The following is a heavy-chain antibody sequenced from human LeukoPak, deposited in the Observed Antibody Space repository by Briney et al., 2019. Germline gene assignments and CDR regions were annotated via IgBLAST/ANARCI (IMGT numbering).Heavy chain of an antibody. CDR3: AHSRPINDYGDYVDDY. D-gene: IGHD4-17*01. V-gene: IGHV2-5*02. CDR1: GFSLRTSGVG. Sequence: SGPTLVHPTRTLTLTCTFSGFSLRTSGVGVGWIRQPPGKALEWLALIYWDDDKRYSPSLKSRLTITKATSKNQVVLTMTNMDPVDTATYYCAHSRPINDYGDYVDDYWGQGTLVTVSS. CDR2: IYWDDDK. J-gene: IGHJ4*02.